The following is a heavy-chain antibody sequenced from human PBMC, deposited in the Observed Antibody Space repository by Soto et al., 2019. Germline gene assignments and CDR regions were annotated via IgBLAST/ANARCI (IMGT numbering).Heavy chain of an antibody. CDR3: TRDSRTALFDY. CDR2: IATNTGNP. CDR1: GYTFTGYS. D-gene: IGHD2-2*01. J-gene: IGHJ4*02. V-gene: IGHV7-4-1*01. Sequence: QVQLVQSGAELKEPGASVTVSCKASGYTFTGYSINWVRQAPGQGLAWMGWIATNTGNPTYAQGFTGRFVFSLDTSVTTAYLQIYSLKAEDTAIYYCTRDSRTALFDYCGQGTLVTASS.